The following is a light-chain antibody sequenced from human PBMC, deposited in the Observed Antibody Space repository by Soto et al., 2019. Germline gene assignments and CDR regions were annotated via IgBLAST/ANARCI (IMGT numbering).Light chain of an antibody. V-gene: IGLV2-14*01. CDR2: EVS. CDR1: SSDVGSYNY. Sequence: QSVLTQPASVSGSPGQSITISCTGTSSDVGSYNYVSWYQQHPGKAPKLMIYEVSNRPSGVSNRFSGSKSGMTASLTISGLQPEDEADYLCASYRSANTLVVLGTATKVTV. J-gene: IGLJ1*01. CDR3: ASYRSANTLVV.